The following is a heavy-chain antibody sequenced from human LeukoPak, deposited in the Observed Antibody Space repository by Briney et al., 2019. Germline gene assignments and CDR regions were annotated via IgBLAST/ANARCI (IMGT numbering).Heavy chain of an antibody. Sequence: KPSETLSLTCTVAGVSISSHYWSWIGQPPGKGLEWIGYIYYSGSTNYNPSLKSRVTISVDTSKNQFSLKLSSVTAADTAVYYCARVWRLRYFDLSDNWFDPWGQGTLVTVSS. V-gene: IGHV4-59*11. J-gene: IGHJ5*02. CDR3: ARVWRLRYFDLSDNWFDP. CDR1: GVSISSHY. D-gene: IGHD3-9*01. CDR2: IYYSGST.